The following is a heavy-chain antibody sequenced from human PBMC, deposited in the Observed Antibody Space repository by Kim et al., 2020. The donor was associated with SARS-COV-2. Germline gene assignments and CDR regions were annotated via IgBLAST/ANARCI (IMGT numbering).Heavy chain of an antibody. V-gene: IGHV4-59*01. CDR2: IYYSGST. CDR1: GGSISSYY. J-gene: IGHJ6*02. CDR3: ARERGSYGYRGYYYGMDV. Sequence: SETLSLTCTVSGGSISSYYWSWIRQPPGKGLEWIGYIYYSGSTNYNPSLKSRVTISVDTSKNQFSLKLSSVTAADTAVYYCARERGSYGYRGYYYGMDVWGQGTTVTVSS. D-gene: IGHD5-18*01.